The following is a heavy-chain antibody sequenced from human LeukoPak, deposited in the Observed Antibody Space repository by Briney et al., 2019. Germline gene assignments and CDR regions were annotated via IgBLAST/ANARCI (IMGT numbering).Heavy chain of an antibody. CDR3: ARVVYRYGYAFDI. D-gene: IGHD5-18*01. CDR2: ITGSSRSI. J-gene: IGHJ3*02. CDR1: GFTFSDYY. V-gene: IGHV3-11*06. Sequence: GGSLRLSCAASGFTFSDYYMSWIRQAPGKGLEWVSFITGSSRSINYADSVKGRFTISRDNAKSSMYLQMNSLRAEDTAVYFCARVVYRYGYAFDIWGQGTVVTVSS.